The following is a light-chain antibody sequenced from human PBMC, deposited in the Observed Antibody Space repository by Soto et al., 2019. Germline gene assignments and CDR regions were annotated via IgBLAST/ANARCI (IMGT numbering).Light chain of an antibody. CDR3: TSYGGSNNYLI. J-gene: IGLJ2*01. CDR1: SSDVGGYDY. CDR2: EVT. V-gene: IGLV2-8*01. Sequence: QSALTQPPSASASPGQSVTIYCTGTSSDVGGYDYVSWYQHHPGKAPKLIIFEVTKRPSGVPGRFYGSKSGNTASLTVSGLQADDEAFYYCTSYGGSNNYLIFGGGTKVTVL.